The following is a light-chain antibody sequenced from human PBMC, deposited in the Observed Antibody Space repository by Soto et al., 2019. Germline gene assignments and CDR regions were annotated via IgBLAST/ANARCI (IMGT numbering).Light chain of an antibody. CDR2: GAS. CDR3: QHYGRSPIT. J-gene: IGKJ5*01. Sequence: EIVLTQSPGTLSLSPGERATLSCRASQSVSSSHLAWYQQKPGQAPRLLISGASSRATGIPDRFSGSGSATDFTLTISRLEPEDFALYYCQHYGRSPITFGQGTRLEIK. CDR1: QSVSSSH. V-gene: IGKV3-20*01.